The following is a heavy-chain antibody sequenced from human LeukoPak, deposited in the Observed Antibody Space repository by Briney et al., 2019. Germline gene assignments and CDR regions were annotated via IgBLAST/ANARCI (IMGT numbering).Heavy chain of an antibody. D-gene: IGHD4-17*01. CDR1: GGSISSYY. V-gene: IGHV4-59*12. J-gene: IGHJ3*02. Sequence: PSETLSLTCTVSGGSISSYYWSWIRQPPGKGLEWIGYIYYSGSTNYNPSLKSRVTISVDTSKNQFSLKLSSVTAADTAVYYCARGYGDYDAFDIWGQGTMVTVSS. CDR2: IYYSGST. CDR3: ARGYGDYDAFDI.